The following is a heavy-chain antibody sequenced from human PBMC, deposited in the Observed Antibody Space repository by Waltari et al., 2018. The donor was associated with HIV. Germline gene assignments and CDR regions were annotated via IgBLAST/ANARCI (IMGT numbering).Heavy chain of an antibody. CDR2: IFSGGST. Sequence: EVRLVESGGALIQPGGSLRLSCVASGFSVGDHYLTWVSQAPGKGLEWVASIFSGGSTYYADSVRGRFIISRDNSKNTLYLQMNSLTAEDTAIYYCARGLGLTVAVSGIRPFDYWGQGTLVTVSS. CDR3: ARGLGLTVAVSGIRPFDY. J-gene: IGHJ4*02. V-gene: IGHV3-53*01. D-gene: IGHD6-19*01. CDR1: GFSVGDHY.